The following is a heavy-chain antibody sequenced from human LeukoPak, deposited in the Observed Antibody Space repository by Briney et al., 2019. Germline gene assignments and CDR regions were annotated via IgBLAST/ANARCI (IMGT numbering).Heavy chain of an antibody. D-gene: IGHD3-3*01. J-gene: IGHJ5*02. V-gene: IGHV1-2*02. CDR3: ARGLEWLTRRHTWFDP. CDR2: INPNSGGT. Sequence: GASVKVSCKASGYTFTGYYMHWVRQAPGQGLEWMGWINPNSGGTNYAQKFQGRVTMTRDTSTSTAYMELRSLRSDDTAVYYCARGLEWLTRRHTWFDPWGQGTLVTVSS. CDR1: GYTFTGYY.